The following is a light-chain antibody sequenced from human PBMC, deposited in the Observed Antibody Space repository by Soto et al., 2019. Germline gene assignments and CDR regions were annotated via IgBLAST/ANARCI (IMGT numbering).Light chain of an antibody. CDR3: LVWDSRSEHYV. J-gene: IGLJ1*01. Sequence: SYELTQSPSVSVAPGQTVSITCGGYNIGSKSVHWYQQKPGQAPVLVVYDDSDRRSGIPERFSGSNSGNTATLTTTRVEAGDEADYHCLVWDSRSEHYVFGTGTKVTVL. V-gene: IGLV3-21*02. CDR1: NIGSKS. CDR2: DDS.